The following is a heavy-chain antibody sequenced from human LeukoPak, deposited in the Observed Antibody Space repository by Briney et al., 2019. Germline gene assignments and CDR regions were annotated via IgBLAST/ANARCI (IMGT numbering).Heavy chain of an antibody. CDR2: IYSGGST. CDR3: AKALYDYSNYGIDY. J-gene: IGHJ4*02. D-gene: IGHD4-11*01. V-gene: IGHV3-53*01. Sequence: GGSLRLSCAASGFTVSSNYMSWVRQAPGKGLEWVSVIYSGGSTYYADSVKGRFTISRDNSKNTLYLQMNSLRAEDTAVYYCAKALYDYSNYGIDYWGQGTLVTVSS. CDR1: GFTVSSNY.